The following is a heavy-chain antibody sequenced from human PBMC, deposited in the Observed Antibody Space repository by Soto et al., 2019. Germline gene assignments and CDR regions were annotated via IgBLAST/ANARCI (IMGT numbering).Heavy chain of an antibody. CDR1: GYTLTELS. CDR2: FDPEDGET. J-gene: IGHJ4*02. Sequence: ASVKVSCKVSGYTLTELSMHWVRQAPGKGLEWMGGFDPEDGETIYAQKFQGRVTMTEDTSTDTAYMELSSLRSEDTAVYYCATVQVATIYFDSWGQGTPVTVSS. V-gene: IGHV1-24*01. D-gene: IGHD5-12*01. CDR3: ATVQVATIYFDS.